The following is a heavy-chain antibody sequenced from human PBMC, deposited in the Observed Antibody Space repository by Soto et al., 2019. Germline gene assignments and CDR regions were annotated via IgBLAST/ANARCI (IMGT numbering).Heavy chain of an antibody. J-gene: IGHJ6*02. CDR1: GFTFSSNY. CDR3: ARETVTNYYYYYGMDV. D-gene: IGHD4-4*01. V-gene: IGHV3-53*01. CDR2: IYSGGST. Sequence: GGSLRLSCAASGFTFSSNYMSWVRQAPGKGLEWVSVIYSGGSTYYADSVKGRFTISRDNSKNTLYLQMNSLRAEDTAVYYCARETVTNYYYYYGMDVWGQGTTVTVSS.